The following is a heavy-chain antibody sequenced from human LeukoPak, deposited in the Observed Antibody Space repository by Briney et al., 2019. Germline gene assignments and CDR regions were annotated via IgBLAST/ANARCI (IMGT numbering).Heavy chain of an antibody. Sequence: SETLSLTCTVSGGSISSYYWSWIRQPPGKGLGWIGYIYYSGSTNYNPSLKSRVTISVDTSKNQFSLKLSSVTAADTAVYYCARHLKDIVVVPATPFDPWGQGTLVTVSS. J-gene: IGHJ5*02. CDR3: ARHLKDIVVVPATPFDP. CDR2: IYYSGST. D-gene: IGHD2-2*01. V-gene: IGHV4-59*08. CDR1: GGSISSYY.